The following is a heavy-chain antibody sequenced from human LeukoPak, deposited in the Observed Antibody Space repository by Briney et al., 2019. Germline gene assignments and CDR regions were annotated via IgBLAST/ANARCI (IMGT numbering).Heavy chain of an antibody. D-gene: IGHD6-19*01. J-gene: IGHJ4*02. CDR1: GGSFSGYY. V-gene: IGHV4-34*01. CDR2: INHSGST. CDR3: ARVPPQGPIAVAGYYFDY. Sequence: PSETLSLTCAVYGGSFSGYYWSWIRQPPGKGLEWIGEINHSGSTNYNPSLKSRVTISVDTSKNQFSLKLSSVTAADTAVYYCARVPPQGPIAVAGYYFDYWGQGTLVTVSS.